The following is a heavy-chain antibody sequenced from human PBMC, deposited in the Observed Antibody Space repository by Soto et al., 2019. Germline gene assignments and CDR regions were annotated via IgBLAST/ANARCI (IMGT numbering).Heavy chain of an antibody. D-gene: IGHD2-2*01. CDR3: AREGYCSSTSCYSAYYYYGMDV. CDR2: ISSSSSYI. V-gene: IGHV3-21*01. Sequence: GSLRLSCAASGFTFSSYSMNWVRQAPGKGLEWVSSISSSSSYIYYADSVKGRFTISRDNAKNSLYLQMNSLRAEDTAVYYCAREGYCSSTSCYSAYYYYGMDVWGQGTTVTVSS. CDR1: GFTFSSYS. J-gene: IGHJ6*02.